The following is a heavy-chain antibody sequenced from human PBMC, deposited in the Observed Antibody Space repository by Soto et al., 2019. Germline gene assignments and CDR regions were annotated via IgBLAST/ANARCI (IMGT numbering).Heavy chain of an antibody. CDR2: ISGSGGST. D-gene: IGHD6-19*01. J-gene: IGHJ4*01. V-gene: IGHV3-23*01. CDR3: ARVAFAEQWLLSGH. Sequence: PWGTLRLPCAASGFTFSSNAMSWVRQGPGKGLEWVSAISGSGGSTYYADSVKGRFTISRDNSKNTLYMQMNSLRAEDTAADYYARVAFAEQWLLSGHWGQGTLVTVSS. CDR1: GFTFSSNA.